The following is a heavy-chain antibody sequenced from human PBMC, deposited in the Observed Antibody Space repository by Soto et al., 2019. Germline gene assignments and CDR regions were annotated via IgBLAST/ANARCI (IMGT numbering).Heavy chain of an antibody. CDR2: IIPMFDTP. D-gene: IGHD2-15*01. J-gene: IGHJ4*02. CDR3: ASSGGLDRDFHY. CDR1: EGTFSSDA. V-gene: IGHV1-69*12. Sequence: QVQLVQSGAEVKKPGSSVKVSCKASEGTFSSDAYSLVRQAPGQGLEWMGGIIPMFDTPIYAQKFQDRVTITADESTSTAYMQLSSLRSGDTAVYHCASSGGLDRDFHYWGQGSLVTVSS.